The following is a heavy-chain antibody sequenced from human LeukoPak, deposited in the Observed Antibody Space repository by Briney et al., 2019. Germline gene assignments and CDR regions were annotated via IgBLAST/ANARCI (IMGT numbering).Heavy chain of an antibody. CDR2: INQDGSVK. J-gene: IGHJ6*03. D-gene: IGHD6-13*01. Sequence: AGGSMRLSCAASGFTFSSHWMNWVRQAPGKGLEWVANINQDGSVKYYVDSVKGRFTISRDNAKNSLYLQMNSLRAEDTAVYYCARRDVATAGDYSYYYMDVWGKGTTVTVSS. V-gene: IGHV3-7*01. CDR3: ARRDVATAGDYSYYYMDV. CDR1: GFTFSSHW.